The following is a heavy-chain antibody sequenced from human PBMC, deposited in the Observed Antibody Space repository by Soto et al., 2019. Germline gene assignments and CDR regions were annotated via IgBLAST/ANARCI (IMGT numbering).Heavy chain of an antibody. CDR2: ISGSGGST. D-gene: IGHD6-13*01. V-gene: IGHV3-23*01. Sequence: EVQLLESGGGLVQPGGSLRLSCAASGFTFSSYAMSWVRQAPGKGLEWVSAISGSGGSTYYADSVKGRFTISRDNSKNTLYLQMNSLRAEDTAVYDCAKTGSSSWGGPYYYYGMDVWGQGTTVTVSS. CDR3: AKTGSSSWGGPYYYYGMDV. CDR1: GFTFSSYA. J-gene: IGHJ6*02.